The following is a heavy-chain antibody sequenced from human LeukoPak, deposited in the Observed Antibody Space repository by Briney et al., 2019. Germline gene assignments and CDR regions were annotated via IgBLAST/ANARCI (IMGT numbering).Heavy chain of an antibody. D-gene: IGHD5-18*01. J-gene: IGHJ3*02. CDR3: AKAPWIQGRLGAFDI. V-gene: IGHV3-30*02. Sequence: GGSLRLSCAASGFTFSSYGMHWVRQAPGKGLEWVAFIRYDGSNKNYADSVKGRFTISRDNSKNTLYLQMNSLRAEDTAVYYCAKAPWIQGRLGAFDIWGQGTMVTVSS. CDR1: GFTFSSYG. CDR2: IRYDGSNK.